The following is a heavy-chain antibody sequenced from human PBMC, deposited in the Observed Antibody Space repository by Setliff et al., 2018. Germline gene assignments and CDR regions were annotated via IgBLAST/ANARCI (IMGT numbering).Heavy chain of an antibody. V-gene: IGHV1-18*01. CDR2: ISAYNGNN. Sequence: ASVKVSCKASGYTFTSYGISWVRQAPGQGLEWMGWISAYNGNNIYAQNLQGRVTMTTDTSTSTVYMELRSLRSDDTAVYFCARDPTNHFWSAYWPFWGQGTLVTVSS. CDR3: ARDPTNHFWSAYWPF. J-gene: IGHJ4*02. CDR1: GYTFTSYG. D-gene: IGHD3-3*02.